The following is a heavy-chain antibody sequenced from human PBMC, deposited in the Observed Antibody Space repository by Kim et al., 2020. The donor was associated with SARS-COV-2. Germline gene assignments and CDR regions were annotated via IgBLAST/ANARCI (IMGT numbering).Heavy chain of an antibody. V-gene: IGHV3-23*01. D-gene: IGHD3-10*01. CDR3: VITMVKGAPYNWFDP. CDR2: ISGSGGST. Sequence: GGSLRLSCAASGFTFSSYAMSWVRQAPGKGLEWVSAISGSGGSTYYADSVKGRFTISRDNSKNTLYLQMNSLRAEDTAVYYCVITMVKGAPYNWFDPWGQGTLVTVSS. J-gene: IGHJ5*02. CDR1: GFTFSSYA.